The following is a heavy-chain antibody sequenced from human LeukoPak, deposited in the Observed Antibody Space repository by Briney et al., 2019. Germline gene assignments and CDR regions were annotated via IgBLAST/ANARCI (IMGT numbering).Heavy chain of an antibody. J-gene: IGHJ4*02. V-gene: IGHV4-34*01. CDR3: ASDSSARRVFDY. CDR2: INHSGST. CDR1: GGSFSGYY. D-gene: IGHD3-22*01. Sequence: PSETLSLTCAVYGGSFSGYYWSWIRQPPGKGLEWIGEINHSGSTNYNPSLKSRVTISVDTSKNQFSLKLSSVTAADTAVYYCASDSSARRVFDYWGQGTLVTVSS.